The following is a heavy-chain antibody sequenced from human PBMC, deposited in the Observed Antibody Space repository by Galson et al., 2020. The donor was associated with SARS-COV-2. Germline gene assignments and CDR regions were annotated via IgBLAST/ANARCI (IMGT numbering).Heavy chain of an antibody. D-gene: IGHD6-19*01. CDR3: AKGGRAVAGSLYGMDV. V-gene: IGHV3-23*01. Sequence: GGSLRLSCAASGFTISTYAMRWVRQAPGKGLEWVSGISGSACSTYYADSVKGRFSITRDSSKNTLYLQINSLRADDTAIFYCAKGGRAVAGSLYGMDVWGQGTTVTVSS. CDR2: ISGSACST. CDR1: GFTISTYA. J-gene: IGHJ6*02.